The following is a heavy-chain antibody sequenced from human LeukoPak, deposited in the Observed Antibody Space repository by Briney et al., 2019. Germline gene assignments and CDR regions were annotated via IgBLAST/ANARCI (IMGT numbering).Heavy chain of an antibody. V-gene: IGHV1-2*02. CDR2: INPNSGGT. D-gene: IGHD2-2*01. Sequence: ASVKVSCKASGYTFTGYYMHWVRQAPGQGLEWMGWINPNSGGTNYAQKFQGRVTMTRDTSISTAYMELSRLRSDDTAMYYCASFFPSTPNWFDPWGQGTLVTVSS. J-gene: IGHJ5*02. CDR1: GYTFTGYY. CDR3: ASFFPSTPNWFDP.